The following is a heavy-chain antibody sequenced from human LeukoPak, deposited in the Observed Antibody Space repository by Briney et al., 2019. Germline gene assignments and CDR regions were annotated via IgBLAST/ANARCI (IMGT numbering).Heavy chain of an antibody. CDR2: IFYSGST. Sequence: SETLSLTCTVSGGSVNSGNYYWSWIRQPPGKGLEWIAYIFYSGSTNYNPSLKSRVTMSIDTSKNQFSLRLSSVTAADTASYYCTASYTSGFPEIDYWGQGTLVTVSS. J-gene: IGHJ4*02. D-gene: IGHD6-19*01. CDR1: GGSVNSGNYY. CDR3: TASYTSGFPEIDY. V-gene: IGHV4-61*01.